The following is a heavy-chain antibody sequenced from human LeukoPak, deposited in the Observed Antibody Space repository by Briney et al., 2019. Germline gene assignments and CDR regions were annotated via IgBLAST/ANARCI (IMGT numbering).Heavy chain of an antibody. Sequence: PSETLSLTCTVSGGSISSYYWSWIRQPPGKGLEWIGYIYYSGSTNYNPSLKSRVTISVDTSKNQFSLKLSSVTAADTAVYYCASSSPQLELLEGDAFDIWGQGTMVTVSS. D-gene: IGHD1-7*01. J-gene: IGHJ3*02. V-gene: IGHV4-59*01. CDR3: ASSSPQLELLEGDAFDI. CDR2: IYYSGST. CDR1: GGSISSYY.